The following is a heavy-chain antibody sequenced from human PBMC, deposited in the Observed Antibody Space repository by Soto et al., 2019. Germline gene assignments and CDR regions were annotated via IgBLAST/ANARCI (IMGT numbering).Heavy chain of an antibody. J-gene: IGHJ6*02. Sequence: PGGSLRLSCAASGFTFSSYAMSWVRQAPGKGLEWVSAISGSGGSTYYADSVKGRFTISRDNSKNTLYPQMNSLRAEDTAVYYCAKDPSQLELAYGMDVWGQGTTVTVSS. CDR3: AKDPSQLELAYGMDV. CDR2: ISGSGGST. V-gene: IGHV3-23*01. CDR1: GFTFSSYA. D-gene: IGHD1-1*01.